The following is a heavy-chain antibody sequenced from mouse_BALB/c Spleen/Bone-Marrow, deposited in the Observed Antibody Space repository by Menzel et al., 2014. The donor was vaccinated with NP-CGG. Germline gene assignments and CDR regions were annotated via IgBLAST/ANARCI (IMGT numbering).Heavy chain of an antibody. Sequence: QVTLKVSGAELVKPGTSVNLSCKASGYTFTDYIIHWVKQRSGQGLEWIGWFYPGSGSIKYNERFKDKATLTADKSSNTVYMEFSRMTSEDSAVYFCARHEDLDIRRRLSAMDYWGQGTSDTVSS. J-gene: IGHJ4*01. V-gene: IGHV1-62-2*01. CDR2: FYPGSGSI. CDR1: GYTFTDYI. D-gene: IGHD2-12*01. CDR3: ARHEDLDIRRRLSAMDY.